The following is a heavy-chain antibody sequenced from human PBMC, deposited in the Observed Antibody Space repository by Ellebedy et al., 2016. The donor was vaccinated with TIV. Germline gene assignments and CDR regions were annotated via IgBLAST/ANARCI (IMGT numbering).Heavy chain of an antibody. V-gene: IGHV3-33*01. D-gene: IGHD2-2*01. J-gene: IGHJ6*03. CDR2: LWYDGSNI. CDR3: ARGGSRTSLHYYYYYYMDV. Sequence: GESLKISXAASGFTFSSYGFHWVRQAPGKELEWVALLWYDGSNIHYADSVKGRFSISRDNSKNTLYLQMNSLRAEDTAVYYCARGGSRTSLHYYYYYYMDVWGKGATVTVSS. CDR1: GFTFSSYG.